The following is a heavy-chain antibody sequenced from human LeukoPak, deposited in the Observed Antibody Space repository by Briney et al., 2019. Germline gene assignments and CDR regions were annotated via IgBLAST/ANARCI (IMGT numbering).Heavy chain of an antibody. Sequence: GGSLRLSCVASGFTFDDYWMNWVRQAPGKWLEWVANIKQDGSEQYYVDSVRGRFTISRDNAKNSLYLQVNSLRAEDTAVYYCVRAGGAYSFNPWGQGTLVTVSS. CDR3: VRAGGAYSFNP. D-gene: IGHD5-18*01. V-gene: IGHV3-7*01. CDR1: GFTFDDYW. CDR2: IKQDGSEQ. J-gene: IGHJ5*02.